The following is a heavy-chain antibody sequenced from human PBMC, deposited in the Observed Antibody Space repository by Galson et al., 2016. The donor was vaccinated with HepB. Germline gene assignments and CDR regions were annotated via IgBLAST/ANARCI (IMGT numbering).Heavy chain of an antibody. V-gene: IGHV3-74*03. D-gene: IGHD5-24*01. J-gene: IGHJ6*02. Sequence: SLRLSCAASGFTLSNAWMSWVRQAPGEGLVWVSTINPDGTSTKYADSVKGRFTMSRDNAKNTLHLQMDSLRVDDTAVYYCTKRLSHGMDVWGQGTTVTVSS. CDR3: TKRLSHGMDV. CDR1: GFTLSNAW. CDR2: INPDGTST.